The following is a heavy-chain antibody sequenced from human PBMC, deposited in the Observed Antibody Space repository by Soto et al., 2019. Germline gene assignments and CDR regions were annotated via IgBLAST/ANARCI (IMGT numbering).Heavy chain of an antibody. D-gene: IGHD2-15*01. V-gene: IGHV1-69*06. Sequence: QVQLVQSGSEVKKPGSSVKVSCKASGGTFSDYTMSWRRQAPGRGLEWMGGIIPMIGATNNAQKLKGRLTITADKSTGTVYMELNSLRSDDTAVYYCARYWSAGTLYGAFDIWGQGTEVTVSP. J-gene: IGHJ3*02. CDR1: GGTFSDYT. CDR3: ARYWSAGTLYGAFDI. CDR2: IIPMIGAT.